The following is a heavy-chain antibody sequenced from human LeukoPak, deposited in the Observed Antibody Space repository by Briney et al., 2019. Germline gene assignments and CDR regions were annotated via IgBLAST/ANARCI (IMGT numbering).Heavy chain of an antibody. D-gene: IGHD3-10*01. J-gene: IGHJ4*02. CDR2: INHSGST. CDR3: ARGSPNPNPLYYFDY. Sequence: SETLSLTCAGYGGSFSSYYWSWIRQPPGKGLEWIGEINHSGSTNYNPSLKSRVTISVDTSKNQFSLKLSSVTAADTAVYYCARGSPNPNPLYYFDYWGQGTLVTLSS. V-gene: IGHV4-34*01. CDR1: GGSFSSYY.